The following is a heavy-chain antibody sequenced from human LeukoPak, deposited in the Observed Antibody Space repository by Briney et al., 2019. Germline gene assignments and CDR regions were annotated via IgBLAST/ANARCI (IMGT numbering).Heavy chain of an antibody. V-gene: IGHV3-53*01. CDR2: IYSDGST. D-gene: IGHD2-21*01. CDR1: GLTVGSNH. J-gene: IGHJ4*02. CDR3: ARDPIPYHPGY. Sequence: GGSLRLSCAASGLTVGSNHMSWVRQAPGKGLEWVSVIYSDGSTYYADSVKGRFTISRDNSKNTLYLQMNSLRVEDTAVYYCARDPIPYHPGYWGQGTLVTVSS.